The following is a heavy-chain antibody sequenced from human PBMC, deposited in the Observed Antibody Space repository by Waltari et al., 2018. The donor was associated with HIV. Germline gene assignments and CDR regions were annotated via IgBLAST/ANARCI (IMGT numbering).Heavy chain of an antibody. D-gene: IGHD2-2*01. CDR3: AREYCSSTSCSPNGRLGAFDI. CDR2: IYTSGST. CDR1: GGSISSYY. J-gene: IGHJ3*02. Sequence: QVQLQESGPGLVKASETLSLTCTVSGGSISSYYRRWIRQTAGKGLEWIGRIYTSGSTNYNSSLKSRVTMSIDTSKNQFFLKLSSVTAADTAVYYCAREYCSSTSCSPNGRLGAFDIWGQGTMVTVSS. V-gene: IGHV4-4*07.